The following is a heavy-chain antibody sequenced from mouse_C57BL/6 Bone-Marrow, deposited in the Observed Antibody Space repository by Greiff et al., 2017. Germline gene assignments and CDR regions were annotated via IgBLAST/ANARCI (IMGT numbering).Heavy chain of an antibody. CDR1: GFNIKDYY. CDR3: TTHYGYEYYFDY. J-gene: IGHJ2*01. Sequence: VQLQQSGAELVRPGASVKLSCTASGFNIKDYYMHWVKQRPEQGLEWIGRIDPEDGDTEYAPKFQGKATMTADTSSNKAYLQLSSLTSEDTAVYYCTTHYGYEYYFDYWGQGTTLTVSS. D-gene: IGHD2-2*01. V-gene: IGHV14-1*01. CDR2: IDPEDGDT.